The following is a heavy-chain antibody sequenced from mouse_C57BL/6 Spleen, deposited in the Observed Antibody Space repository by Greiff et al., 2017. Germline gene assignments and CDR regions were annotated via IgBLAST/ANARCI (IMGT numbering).Heavy chain of an antibody. V-gene: IGHV2-5*01. D-gene: IGHD3-3*01. J-gene: IGHJ4*01. CDR2: IWRGGSK. CDR3: AKRGGTGYAMDY. Sequence: QVQLQQSGPGLVQPSQSLSITCTVPGFSLTSYGVHWVRQSPGKGLEWRGVIWRGGSKDYNAAFMSRLSITKDNSKSQVFFKMNSLQAVDTAIYYCAKRGGTGYAMDYWGQGTSVTVSS. CDR1: GFSLTSYG.